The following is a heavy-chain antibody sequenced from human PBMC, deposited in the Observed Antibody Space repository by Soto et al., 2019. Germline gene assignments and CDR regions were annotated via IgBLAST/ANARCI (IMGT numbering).Heavy chain of an antibody. CDR2: INPNSGGT. CDR1: GYTFTGYY. D-gene: IGHD6-19*01. J-gene: IGHJ6*02. CDR3: SRDPSCGQWLVYGMDF. Sequence: GASVKVSCKASGYTFTGYYMHWVRQAPGQGLEWMGGINPNSGGTNYAQEFQGWVTMTRDTSISTAYMELSRLRSDDTAVYYCSRDPSCGQWLVYGMDFRAQRTTVTVSS. V-gene: IGHV1-2*04.